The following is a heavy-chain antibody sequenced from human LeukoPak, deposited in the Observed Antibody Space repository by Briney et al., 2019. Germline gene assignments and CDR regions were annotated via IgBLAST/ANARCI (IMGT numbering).Heavy chain of an antibody. Sequence: GGSLRLSCAASGFTFSSYSVNWVRQAPGKGLKWVSSISSSSSYIYYADSVKGRFTISRDNAKNSLYLQMNSLRAEDTAVYYCARGLAVAGAIIDYWGQGTLVTVSS. CDR1: GFTFSSYS. V-gene: IGHV3-21*01. D-gene: IGHD6-19*01. CDR2: ISSSSSYI. J-gene: IGHJ4*02. CDR3: ARGLAVAGAIIDY.